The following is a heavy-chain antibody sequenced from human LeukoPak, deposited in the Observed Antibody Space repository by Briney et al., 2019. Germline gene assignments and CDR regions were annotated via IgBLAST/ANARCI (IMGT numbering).Heavy chain of an antibody. Sequence: PSQTLSLTCTVSGDFINSALYFWTWIRQHPGEGLEWIGYTYYSGSTHYNPSLKSRVIISVDTSKNQFSLKLSSVTAADTAVYFCARGEPIVDTWFDSWGQGTLVTVSS. J-gene: IGHJ5*01. CDR3: ARGEPIVDTWFDS. CDR2: TYYSGST. D-gene: IGHD1-14*01. V-gene: IGHV4-31*03. CDR1: GDFINSALYF.